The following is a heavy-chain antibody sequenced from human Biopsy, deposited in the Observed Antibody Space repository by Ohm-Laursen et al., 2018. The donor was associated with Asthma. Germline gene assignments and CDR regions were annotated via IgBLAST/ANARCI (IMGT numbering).Heavy chain of an antibody. D-gene: IGHD5-18*01. J-gene: IGHJ4*02. CDR3: ARDFVDSAMDYFDY. CDR1: GGSVSSGSHY. Sequence: SDTLSLTCTVSGGSVSSGSHYWSWIRQPPGKGLEWIGYISYSGSTNYNPSLKSRVTISVDTSKNQFSLKLSSVTAADTAVYYCARDFVDSAMDYFDYWGQRTLVTVSS. V-gene: IGHV4-61*01. CDR2: ISYSGST.